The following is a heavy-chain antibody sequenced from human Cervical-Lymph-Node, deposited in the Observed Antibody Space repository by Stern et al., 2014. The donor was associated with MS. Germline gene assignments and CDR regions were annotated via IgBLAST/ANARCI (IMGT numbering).Heavy chain of an antibody. Sequence: VQLVESGGDVVQPGKSLRLSCAASGLTFSNYGMHWVRRAPGKGLEWVAVIWRDGSEKYYADSVKGRFTVSRDNSKNTVYLEMNSLRAEDTALYYCATITPVDYWGQGTLVIVSS. CDR1: GLTFSNYG. CDR2: IWRDGSEK. CDR3: ATITPVDY. J-gene: IGHJ4*02. D-gene: IGHD1-14*01. V-gene: IGHV3-33*01.